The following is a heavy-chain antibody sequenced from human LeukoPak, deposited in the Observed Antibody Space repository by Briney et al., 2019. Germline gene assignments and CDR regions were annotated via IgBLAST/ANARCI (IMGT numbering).Heavy chain of an antibody. J-gene: IGHJ5*02. Sequence: SETLSLTCTVSGGSISSYYWSWIRQPAGKGLEWIGRIYTSGSTNYNPSLKGRVTISVDTSKNQFSLKLSSVTAADTAVYYCARHLGVVPAAMKFDPWGQGTLVTVSS. CDR3: ARHLGVVPAAMKFDP. D-gene: IGHD2-2*01. CDR2: IYTSGST. V-gene: IGHV4-4*07. CDR1: GGSISSYY.